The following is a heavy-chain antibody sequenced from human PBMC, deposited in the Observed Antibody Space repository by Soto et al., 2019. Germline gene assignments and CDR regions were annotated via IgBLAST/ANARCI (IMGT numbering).Heavy chain of an antibody. CDR2: IYPGDSDT. CDR1: GYSFTSYW. Sequence: PGESLKISCKGSGYSFTSYWIGWVRQMPGKGLEWMGIIYPGDSDTRYSPSFQGQVTTSADKSISTAYLQWSSLKASDTAMYYCARVVPPDPLMITFGGGPFDYWGQGTLVTVSS. D-gene: IGHD3-16*01. J-gene: IGHJ4*02. CDR3: ARVVPPDPLMITFGGGPFDY. V-gene: IGHV5-51*01.